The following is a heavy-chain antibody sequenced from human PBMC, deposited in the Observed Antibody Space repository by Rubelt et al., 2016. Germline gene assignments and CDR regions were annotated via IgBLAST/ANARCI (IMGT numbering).Heavy chain of an antibody. CDR1: GGTFSSYA. V-gene: IGHV1-69*01. J-gene: IGHJ4*02. Sequence: QVQLVQSGAEVKKPGSSVKVSSKASGGTFSSYAISWVRQAPGQGLEWMGGIIPIFGTANYAQKFQGRVTSTADESTSTADMELSSLRSEDTAVYYCALLWFGELFRRDYWGQGTLVTVSS. CDR3: ALLWFGELFRRDY. D-gene: IGHD3-10*01. CDR2: IIPIFGTA.